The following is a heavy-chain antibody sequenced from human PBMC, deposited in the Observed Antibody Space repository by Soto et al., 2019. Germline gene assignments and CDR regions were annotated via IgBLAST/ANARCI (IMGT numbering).Heavy chain of an antibody. CDR3: AKDYDFWSGYQNLDV. CDR1: GFPFSSYA. J-gene: IGHJ6*02. V-gene: IGHV3-23*01. CDR2: ISGSGGST. D-gene: IGHD3-3*01. Sequence: GGSLRLSCAASGFPFSSYAMSWVRPAPGKGLEWVSAISGSGGSTYYADSVKGRFTISRDNSKNTLYLQMNSLRAEDTAVYYCAKDYDFWSGYQNLDVWGQGTTVTVSS.